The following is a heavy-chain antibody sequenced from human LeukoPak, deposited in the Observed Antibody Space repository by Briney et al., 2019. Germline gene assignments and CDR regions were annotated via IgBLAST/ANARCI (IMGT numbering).Heavy chain of an antibody. CDR3: VRRPDCSSTSCYSFWFDP. Sequence: SETLSLTCTVSGGSISSGDYYWSWIRQPPGKGLEWIGYIYYSGSAYYNPSLKSRVTISVDTSKNQFSLKLSSVTAADTAVYYCVRRPDCSSTSCYSFWFDPWGQGTLVTVSS. J-gene: IGHJ5*02. V-gene: IGHV4-30-4*08. D-gene: IGHD2-2*02. CDR2: IYYSGSA. CDR1: GGSISSGDYY.